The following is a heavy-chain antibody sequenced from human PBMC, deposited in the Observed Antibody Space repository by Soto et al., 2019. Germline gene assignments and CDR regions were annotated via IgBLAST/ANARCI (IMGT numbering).Heavy chain of an antibody. CDR1: GFTFSSYA. J-gene: IGHJ4*02. V-gene: IGHV3-23*01. D-gene: IGHD3-10*01. CDR3: AKDPSGIVVELAY. Sequence: EVQLLESGGGLVQPGGSLRLSCAASGFTFSSYAMSWVRQAPGKGLEWVSAISGSGGSTYYADSVKGRFTISRDNSKNPLYLQMNSLRAEDTAVYYCAKDPSGIVVELAYWGQGTLVTVSS. CDR2: ISGSGGST.